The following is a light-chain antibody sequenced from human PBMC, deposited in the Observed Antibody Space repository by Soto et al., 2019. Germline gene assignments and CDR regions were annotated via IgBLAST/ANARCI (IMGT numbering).Light chain of an antibody. CDR3: QSYDSSLSGYVV. J-gene: IGLJ2*01. V-gene: IGLV1-40*01. CDR1: SSNIGAGYD. Sequence: QPVLTQPPSVSGATGQRVTISCTGSSSNIGAGYDVHWYQQLPGTAPKLLIYGNSNRPSGVPDRFSGSKSVTSASLAITGLQAEDEADYYCQSYDSSLSGYVVFGGGTKLTVL. CDR2: GNS.